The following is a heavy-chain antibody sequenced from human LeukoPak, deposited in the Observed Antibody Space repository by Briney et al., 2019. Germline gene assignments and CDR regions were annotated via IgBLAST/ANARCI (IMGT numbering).Heavy chain of an antibody. CDR1: GFTFSSYG. CDR2: ISYDGSNK. CDR3: AKDKGIAGDYVIGP. D-gene: IGHD4-17*01. V-gene: IGHV3-30*18. Sequence: GGSLRLSCAASGFTFSSYGMHWVRQAPGKGLEWVAVISYDGSNKYYADSVKGRFTISRDNSKNTLYLQMNSLRAEDTAVYYCAKDKGIAGDYVIGPWGQGTLVTVSS. J-gene: IGHJ5*02.